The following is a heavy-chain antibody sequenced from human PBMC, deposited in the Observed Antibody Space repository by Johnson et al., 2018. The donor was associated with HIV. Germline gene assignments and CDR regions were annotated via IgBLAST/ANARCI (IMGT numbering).Heavy chain of an antibody. V-gene: IGHV3-53*01. Sequence: VQLVESGGGLIQPGGSLRLSCAASGFTVSSNYMSWVRQAPGKGLEWVSVIYSGGSTYYADSVKGRFTISRDNSKTTLYLQMNSLRAEDTAVYYCARALYSIGWDDAFDIWGQGTMVTVSS. D-gene: IGHD6-19*01. CDR2: IYSGGST. J-gene: IGHJ3*02. CDR3: ARALYSIGWDDAFDI. CDR1: GFTVSSNY.